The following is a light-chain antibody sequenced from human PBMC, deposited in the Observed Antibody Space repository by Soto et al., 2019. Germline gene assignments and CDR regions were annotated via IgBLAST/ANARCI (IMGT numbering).Light chain of an antibody. CDR2: GAS. V-gene: IGKV3-15*01. J-gene: IGKJ1*01. CDR1: QSVSGN. Sequence: EIVMTQSPATLSVSPGERATLSCRASQSVSGNLAWYQQKPGQAPRLLIYGASTRATGIPARFSGSGSGTEFTLTISSLPSEYFAVYYCQQYNNWPFWAFGQGTKVEI. CDR3: QQYNNWPFWA.